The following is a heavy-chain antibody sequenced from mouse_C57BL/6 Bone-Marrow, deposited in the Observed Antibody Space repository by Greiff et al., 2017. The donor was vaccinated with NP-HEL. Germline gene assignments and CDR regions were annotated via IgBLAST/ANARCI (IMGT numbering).Heavy chain of an antibody. D-gene: IGHD2-14*01. V-gene: IGHV1-80*01. CDR1: GYAFSSYW. CDR3: ARIGRAY. J-gene: IGHJ3*01. CDR2: IYPGAGDT. Sequence: QVQLQQSGAELAKPGASVKISCKASGYAFSSYWLNWVKQRPGKGLEWIGEIYPGAGDTNYKGKFKGKATLTADKSSSTAYMQLSSLTSDAAAVCLCARIGRAYWGQGTLVTVSA.